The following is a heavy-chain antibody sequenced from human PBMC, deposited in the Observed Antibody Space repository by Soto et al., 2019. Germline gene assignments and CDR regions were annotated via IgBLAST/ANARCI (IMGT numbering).Heavy chain of an antibody. CDR3: AHAYGGRSLY. D-gene: IGHD1-26*01. CDR1: GFSLTTDRVG. Sequence: KESGPTLVKPTQTLTLTCTFSGFSLTTDRVGVGWIRQPPGEALEWLAVIYWDDSKTYRPSLESRLTITKDTSKNQVALTMTNMDSLATATYYCAHAYGGRSLYWGQGTLVTVSS. V-gene: IGHV2-5*02. CDR2: IYWDDSK. J-gene: IGHJ4*02.